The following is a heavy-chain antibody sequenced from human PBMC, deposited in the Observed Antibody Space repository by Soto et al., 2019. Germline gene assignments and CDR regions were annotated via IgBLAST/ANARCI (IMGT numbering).Heavy chain of an antibody. Sequence: QVQLQESGPGLVKPSETLSLTCTVSGDSISSYYWSWIRQPPGKGLEWIGYIHYSGSTSYKPSLSSRVTISADTSKNQFSLKLSSVTAADTAVYYCARYPHYDDYYYGLDVWGQGTTVIVSS. V-gene: IGHV4-59*01. CDR1: GDSISSYY. J-gene: IGHJ6*02. D-gene: IGHD5-12*01. CDR2: IHYSGST. CDR3: ARYPHYDDYYYGLDV.